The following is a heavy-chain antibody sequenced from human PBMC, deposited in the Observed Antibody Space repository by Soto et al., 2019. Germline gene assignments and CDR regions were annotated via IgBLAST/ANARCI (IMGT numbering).Heavy chain of an antibody. Sequence: ASVKVSCKASGYTFTSYAMHWVRQAPGQRLEWMGWINAGNGNTKYSQKFQGRVTITRDTSASTAHMELSSLRSEDTAVYYCARALYCSGGSCYFNWFDPWGQGTLVTVSS. D-gene: IGHD2-15*01. V-gene: IGHV1-3*01. CDR2: INAGNGNT. J-gene: IGHJ5*02. CDR3: ARALYCSGGSCYFNWFDP. CDR1: GYTFTSYA.